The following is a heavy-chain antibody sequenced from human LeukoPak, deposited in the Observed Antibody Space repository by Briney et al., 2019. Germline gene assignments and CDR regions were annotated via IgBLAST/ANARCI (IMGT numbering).Heavy chain of an antibody. J-gene: IGHJ4*02. CDR2: IYYSGST. CDR1: GGSISSGGYY. CDR3: EMGSGQGFDY. D-gene: IGHD3-10*01. V-gene: IGHV4-31*03. Sequence: PSETLSLTCTVSGGSISSGGYYWSWIRQHPGKGLEWIGYIYYSGSTYYNPSLKSRVTISVDTSKNQFSLKLSSVTAADTAVYYCEMGSGQGFDYWGQGTLVTVSS.